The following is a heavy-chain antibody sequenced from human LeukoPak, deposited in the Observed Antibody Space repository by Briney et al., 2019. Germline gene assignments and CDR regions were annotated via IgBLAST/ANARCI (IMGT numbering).Heavy chain of an antibody. D-gene: IGHD4-17*01. Sequence: SETLSLTCAVYGGSFSGYYWSWIRQPPGKGLEWIGEINHSGSTNYNPSLKSRVTISVDTSKNQFSLKLSSETAADTAVYYCARVRLTTVTDYWGQGTLVTVSS. CDR1: GGSFSGYY. CDR2: INHSGST. CDR3: ARVRLTTVTDY. J-gene: IGHJ4*02. V-gene: IGHV4-34*01.